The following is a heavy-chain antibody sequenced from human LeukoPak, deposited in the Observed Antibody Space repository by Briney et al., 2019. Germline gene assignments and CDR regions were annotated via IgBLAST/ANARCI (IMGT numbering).Heavy chain of an antibody. CDR2: IYPGDSKT. CDR1: GYSFTSYW. Sequence: GESLKISCKGSGYSFTSYWIGWLRQMPGKGLEWMGIIYPGDSKTRYRPSFEGQVTISADKSISTAYLQWSSLKASDTAMYYCARAHDSSGLDYWGQGTLVTVSS. CDR3: ARAHDSSGLDY. D-gene: IGHD3-22*01. J-gene: IGHJ4*02. V-gene: IGHV5-51*01.